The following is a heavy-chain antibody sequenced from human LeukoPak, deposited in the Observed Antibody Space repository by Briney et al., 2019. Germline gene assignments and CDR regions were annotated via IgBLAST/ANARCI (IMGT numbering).Heavy chain of an antibody. CDR3: AREGSRGYYPY. V-gene: IGHV3-30-3*01. CDR1: GSTFSGYP. J-gene: IGHJ4*02. D-gene: IGHD3-22*01. CDR2: ISYDGSDK. Sequence: GRSLRLPCAASGSTFSGYPTHWVRQTPGKGLEWVAVISYDGSDKHYADPVKGRFTISRDNSKNTVYLQMNSLRAEDTAVYYCAREGSRGYYPYWGQGILVTVSS.